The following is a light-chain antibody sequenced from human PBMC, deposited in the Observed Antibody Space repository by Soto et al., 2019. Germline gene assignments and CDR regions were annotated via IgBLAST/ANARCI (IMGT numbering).Light chain of an antibody. CDR3: TSG. CDR2: AAS. V-gene: IGKV1-39*01. Sequence: SSLSASVEDRVIITCRASQSISNHLNWYQQKPGKAPKLLIFAASSLQSGVPSRFSGSRSGPDFTLTISFLLSRRRPHTNWTSGFG. J-gene: IGKJ3*01. CDR1: QSISNH.